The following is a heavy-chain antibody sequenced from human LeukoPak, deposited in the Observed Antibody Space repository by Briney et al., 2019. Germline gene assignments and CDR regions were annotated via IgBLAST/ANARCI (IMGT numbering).Heavy chain of an antibody. CDR1: GFTFSSYG. J-gene: IGHJ6*03. Sequence: PGRSLRLSCAASGFTFSSYGMHWVRQAPGKGLEWVAVISYDGSNKYYADSVKGRFTISRDNSKNTLYLQMNSLRAEDTAVYYCARDGEGIHPHQTEPPNNYYYMDVWGKGTTVTVSS. V-gene: IGHV3-30*03. CDR3: ARDGEGIHPHQTEPPNNYYYMDV. CDR2: ISYDGSNK. D-gene: IGHD5-18*01.